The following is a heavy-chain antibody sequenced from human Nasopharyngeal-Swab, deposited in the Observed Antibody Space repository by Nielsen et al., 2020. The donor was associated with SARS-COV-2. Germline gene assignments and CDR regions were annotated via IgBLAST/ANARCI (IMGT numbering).Heavy chain of an antibody. CDR3: ARGGYCSSTSCDTYYYYGMDV. J-gene: IGHJ6*02. CDR2: ISGSGDTT. D-gene: IGHD2-2*02. Sequence: GESLKISCAASGFTFSSYAMSWVRQAPGKGLEWVSIISGSGDTTYYADSVKGRFTISRDNAKNSLYLQMNSLRGEDTAVYYCARGGYCSSTSCDTYYYYGMDVWGQGTTVTVSS. V-gene: IGHV3-23*01. CDR1: GFTFSSYA.